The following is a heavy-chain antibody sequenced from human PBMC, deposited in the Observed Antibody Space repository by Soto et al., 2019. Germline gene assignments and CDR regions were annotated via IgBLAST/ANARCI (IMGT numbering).Heavy chain of an antibody. CDR1: GGSISSGGYY. V-gene: IGHV4-31*03. Sequence: PSEPLSLTCTVSGGSISSGGYYWSWIRQHPGKGLEWIGYIYYSGSTYYNPSLKSRVTISVDTSKNQFSLKLSSVTAADTAVYYCARDSGLIVGATRFDYWGQGTLVTVSS. D-gene: IGHD1-26*01. CDR2: IYYSGST. J-gene: IGHJ4*02. CDR3: ARDSGLIVGATRFDY.